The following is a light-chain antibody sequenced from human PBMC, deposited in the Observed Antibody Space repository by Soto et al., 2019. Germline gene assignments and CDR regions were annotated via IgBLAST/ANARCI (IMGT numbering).Light chain of an antibody. V-gene: IGKV1-33*01. CDR1: QDINKN. CDR2: DAS. CDR3: QQYYSFPFT. Sequence: DIQMTQSPSSLSASVGDRVTITCQASQDINKNLIWYQQKPGKAPKLLIYDASDLETGVPSRFSGSGSGTDFTLTISCLQSEDFATYYCQQYYSFPFTFGQGTRLEIK. J-gene: IGKJ5*01.